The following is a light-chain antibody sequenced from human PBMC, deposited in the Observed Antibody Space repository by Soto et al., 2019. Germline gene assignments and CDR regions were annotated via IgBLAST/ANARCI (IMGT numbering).Light chain of an antibody. CDR3: NSLRVNHLYV. J-gene: IGLJ1*01. CDR1: SSDVGRYNT. Sequence: QSVLTQPAYVSGSPGQTITISCTGTSSDVGRYNTVSWYQHHPGKAPKLIIYEVTHRPAGISDRFSASKSGNTASLTISGLQAEDEADYYCNSLRVNHLYVFGSGTKVTVL. CDR2: EVT. V-gene: IGLV2-14*01.